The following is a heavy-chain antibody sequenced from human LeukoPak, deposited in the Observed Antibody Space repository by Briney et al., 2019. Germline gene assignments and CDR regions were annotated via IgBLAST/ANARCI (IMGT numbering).Heavy chain of an antibody. CDR2: IGHTSGAI. V-gene: IGHV3-48*01. CDR1: GFTFSTYS. J-gene: IGHJ4*02. D-gene: IGHD2/OR15-2a*01. Sequence: GGSLRLSCVASGFTFSTYSMNWVRQLPGKGLEWLAYIGHTSGAIFYADSMKGRFTISRDNAKNSLYLQMNSLRAEDTAVYYCASSSRNIFDYWGQGTLVTVSS. CDR3: ASSSRNIFDY.